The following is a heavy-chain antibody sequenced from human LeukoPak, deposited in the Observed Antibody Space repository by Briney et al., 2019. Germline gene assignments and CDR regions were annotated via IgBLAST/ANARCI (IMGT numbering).Heavy chain of an antibody. V-gene: IGHV4-30-4*01. CDR3: ARDLNYYGSGSSVDY. CDR1: GGSISSGDYH. Sequence: SQTLSLTCTVSGGSISSGDYHWSWIRQPPGKGLEWFGYIYYSGSTYYNPSLKSRVTISVDTSKNQFSLKLSSVTAADTAVYYCARDLNYYGSGSSVDYWGQGTLVTVSS. D-gene: IGHD3-10*01. CDR2: IYYSGST. J-gene: IGHJ4*02.